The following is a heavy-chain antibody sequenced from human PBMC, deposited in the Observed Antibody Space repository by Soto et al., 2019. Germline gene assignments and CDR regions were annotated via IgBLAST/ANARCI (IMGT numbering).Heavy chain of an antibody. CDR3: ARDYDLWSGYSHAFDI. D-gene: IGHD3-3*01. CDR1: GFTFSDYY. Sequence: QVQLVESGGGLVKPGGSLRLSCAASGFTFSDYYMSWIRQAPGKALEWVSYISSSGSTIYYADSVKGRFTISRDNAKNSLYLQMNSLRAEDTALYYCARDYDLWSGYSHAFDIWGQGTMVTVSS. J-gene: IGHJ3*02. V-gene: IGHV3-11*01. CDR2: ISSSGSTI.